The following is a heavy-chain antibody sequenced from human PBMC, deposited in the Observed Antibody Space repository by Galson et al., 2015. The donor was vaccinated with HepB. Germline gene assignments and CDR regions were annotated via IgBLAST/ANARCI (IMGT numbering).Heavy chain of an antibody. V-gene: IGHV3-43*01. J-gene: IGHJ6*02. CDR3: ASEPPGDGMDV. CDR2: ISWDGGST. Sequence: SLRLSCAASGFTFSSYGMHWVRQAPGKGLEWVSLISWDGGSTYYADSVKGRFTISRDNSKNSLYLQMNSLRTEDTALYYCASEPPGDGMDVWGQGTTVTVSS. CDR1: GFTFSSYG. D-gene: IGHD1-14*01.